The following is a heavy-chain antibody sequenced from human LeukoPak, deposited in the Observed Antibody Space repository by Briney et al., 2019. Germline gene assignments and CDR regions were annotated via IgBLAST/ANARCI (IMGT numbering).Heavy chain of an antibody. J-gene: IGHJ4*02. CDR2: INPNSGGT. CDR3: ARYDPGYSSSGFDY. CDR1: GYTFTGYY. Sequence: ASVKVSCKASGYTFTGYYMHRVRQAPGQGLEWMGWINPNSGGTNYAQKFQGRVTMTRDTSISTAYMELSRLRSDDTAVYYCARYDPGYSSSGFDYWGQGTLVTVSS. D-gene: IGHD6-13*01. V-gene: IGHV1-2*02.